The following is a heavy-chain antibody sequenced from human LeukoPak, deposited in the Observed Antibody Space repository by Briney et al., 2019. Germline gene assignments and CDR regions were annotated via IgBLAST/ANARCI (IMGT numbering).Heavy chain of an antibody. CDR2: ISYDGSNK. CDR3: ARDNYSSSWYKGEFVY. V-gene: IGHV3-30-3*01. Sequence: GRSLRLSCAASGLTFNNYAMHWVRQAPGKGLEWVAVISYDGSNKYYADSVKGRFTISRDNSKNTLSLQMNSLRTEDTAVYFCARDNYSSSWYKGEFVYWGQGTLVTVSS. CDR1: GLTFNNYA. J-gene: IGHJ4*02. D-gene: IGHD6-13*01.